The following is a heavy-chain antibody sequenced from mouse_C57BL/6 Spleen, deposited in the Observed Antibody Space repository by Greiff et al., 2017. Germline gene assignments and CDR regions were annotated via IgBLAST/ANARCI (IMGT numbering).Heavy chain of an antibody. V-gene: IGHV1-81*01. J-gene: IGHJ3*01. D-gene: IGHD1-1*01. CDR2: IYPRSGNT. Sequence: VQLQQSGAELARPGASVKLSCKASGYTFTSYGISWVKQRTGQGLEWIGEIYPRSGNTYYNEKFKGKATLTADKSSSTAYMELRSLTSEDSAVYFCARGQGSSAWFAYWGQGTLVTVSA. CDR3: ARGQGSSAWFAY. CDR1: GYTFTSYG.